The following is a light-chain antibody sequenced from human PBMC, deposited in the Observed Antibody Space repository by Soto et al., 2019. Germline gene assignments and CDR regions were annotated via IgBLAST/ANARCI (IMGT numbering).Light chain of an antibody. V-gene: IGKV1-9*01. CDR3: QQLNRYPLT. J-gene: IGKJ4*01. CDR2: AAS. Sequence: DIQLTQSPSFLSASVGDRVTITCRASQGISSYLAWYQQKPGKAPKLLIYAASTLQSGVPSRFSGSGSGTEFTLTISSLQPEDFATYYYQQLNRYPLTFGGGNKV. CDR1: QGISSY.